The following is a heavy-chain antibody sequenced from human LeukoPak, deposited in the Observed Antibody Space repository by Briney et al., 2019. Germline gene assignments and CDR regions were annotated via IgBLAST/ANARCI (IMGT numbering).Heavy chain of an antibody. Sequence: GGSLRLSCTTSGFTFSNYWMSWVRQAPGKGLEWVSYISSSGSTIYYADSVKGRFTISRDNAKNSLYLQMNSLRAEDTAVYYCAELGITMIGGVWGKGTTVTISS. V-gene: IGHV3-48*04. CDR1: GFTFSNYW. J-gene: IGHJ6*04. CDR3: AELGITMIGGV. D-gene: IGHD3-10*02. CDR2: ISSSGSTI.